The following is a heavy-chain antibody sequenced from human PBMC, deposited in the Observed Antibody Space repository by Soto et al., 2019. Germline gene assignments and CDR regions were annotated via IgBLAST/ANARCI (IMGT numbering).Heavy chain of an antibody. Sequence: QVQLVESGGGVVQPGRSLRLSCAASGFTFSSYGMHWVRQAPGKGLEWVAVISYDGSNKYYADSVKGRFTISRDNSKNTLYLQMNSLRAEDTAVYYCAREDIVVVVAARRYGMDVWGQGTTVTVSS. V-gene: IGHV3-30*03. D-gene: IGHD2-15*01. CDR2: ISYDGSNK. CDR3: AREDIVVVVAARRYGMDV. CDR1: GFTFSSYG. J-gene: IGHJ6*02.